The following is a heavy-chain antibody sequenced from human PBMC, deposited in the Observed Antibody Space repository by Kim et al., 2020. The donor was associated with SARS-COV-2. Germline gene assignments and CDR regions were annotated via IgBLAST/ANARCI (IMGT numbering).Heavy chain of an antibody. V-gene: IGHV3-15*01. CDR1: GFTFSNAW. CDR2: IKSKTDGGTT. J-gene: IGHJ4*02. D-gene: IGHD3-16*01. CDR3: TTEKEIYLGENY. Sequence: GGSLRLSCAASGFTFSNAWMSWVRQAPGKGLEWVGRIKSKTDGGTTDYAAPVKGRFTISRDDSKNTLYLQMNSLKTEDTAVYYCTTEKEIYLGENYWGQGTLVTVSS.